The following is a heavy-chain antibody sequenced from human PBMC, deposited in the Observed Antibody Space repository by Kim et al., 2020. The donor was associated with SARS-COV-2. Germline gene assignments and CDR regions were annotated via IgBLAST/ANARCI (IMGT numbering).Heavy chain of an antibody. Sequence: SETLSLTCTVSGGSLSSSSYYWGWIRQPPGKGLEWIGTAYYIGNTYYNPSLKSRVTISVDTSKNQFSLKLGSVTAADTAVYYCARHQRYSSGWYFAFYYYCMDVWGKGTTVTVSS. D-gene: IGHD6-19*01. J-gene: IGHJ6*03. CDR2: AYYIGNT. CDR1: GGSLSSSSYY. V-gene: IGHV4-39*01. CDR3: ARHQRYSSGWYFAFYYYCMDV.